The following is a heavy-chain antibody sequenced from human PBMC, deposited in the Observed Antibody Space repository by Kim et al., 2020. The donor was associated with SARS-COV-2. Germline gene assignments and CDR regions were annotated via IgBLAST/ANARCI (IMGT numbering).Heavy chain of an antibody. CDR3: AKDAFPITMIVEPYAFDI. CDR2: IWYDGSNK. Sequence: GGSLRLSCAASGFTFSSYGMHWVRQAPGKGLEWVAVIWYDGSNKYYADSVKGRFTISRDNSKNTLYLQMNSLRAEDTAVYYCAKDAFPITMIVEPYAFDIWGQGTMVTVSS. V-gene: IGHV3-33*06. CDR1: GFTFSSYG. J-gene: IGHJ3*02. D-gene: IGHD3-22*01.